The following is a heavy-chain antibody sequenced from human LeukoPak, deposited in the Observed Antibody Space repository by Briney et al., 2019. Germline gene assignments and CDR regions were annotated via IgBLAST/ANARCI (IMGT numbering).Heavy chain of an antibody. J-gene: IGHJ6*02. CDR1: GFTFSSYR. D-gene: IGHD5-18*01. Sequence: PGGSLRLSCAASGFTFSSYRMNWVRQAPGKGLEWVSSISSSGSNIHYADSVKGRFTISRDNAKNSLYLQMNSLRVEDTAVYYCARDHNLDTGMAIYFYGMDVWGQGTTVTVSS. CDR3: ARDHNLDTGMAIYFYGMDV. V-gene: IGHV3-21*01. CDR2: ISSSGSNI.